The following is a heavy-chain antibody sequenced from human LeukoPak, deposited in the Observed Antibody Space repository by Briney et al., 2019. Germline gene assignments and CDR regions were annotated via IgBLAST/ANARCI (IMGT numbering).Heavy chain of an antibody. J-gene: IGHJ6*04. CDR2: INHSGST. Sequence: SETLSLTCAVYGGSFSGYYWSWIRQPPGKGLEWIGEINHSGSTNYNPSLKSRATISVDTSKNQFSLKLSSVTAADTAVYYCAGGKGVVVPAAIRYYYYGMDVWGKGTTVTVSS. CDR1: GGSFSGYY. D-gene: IGHD2-2*02. V-gene: IGHV4-34*01. CDR3: AGGKGVVVPAAIRYYYYGMDV.